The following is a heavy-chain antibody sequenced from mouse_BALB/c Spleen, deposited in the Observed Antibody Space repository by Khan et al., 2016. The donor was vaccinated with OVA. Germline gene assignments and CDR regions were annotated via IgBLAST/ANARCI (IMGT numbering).Heavy chain of an antibody. CDR1: GYSITNDYV. CDR2: KTYTGNT. J-gene: IGHJ2*01. CDR3: ARIYGGDFDY. Sequence: VQLKQSGPGLVKPSQSLSLTCNVTGYSITNDYVRNWIRQLRGNKQERMCNKTYTGNTKYNPSLKGRITFTRDTSNNTFFLQLNSVTTEDTATYYCARIYGGDFDYWGQGTTLTVSS. D-gene: IGHD1-1*01. V-gene: IGHV3-2*02.